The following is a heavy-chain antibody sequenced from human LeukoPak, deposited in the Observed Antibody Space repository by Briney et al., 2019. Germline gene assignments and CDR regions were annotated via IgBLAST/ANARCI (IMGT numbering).Heavy chain of an antibody. CDR2: INHSGST. D-gene: IGHD5-12*01. Sequence: SETLSLTCAVYGGSFSGYYWSWIRQPPGKGLEWIGEINHSGSTNYNPSLKSRVTISVDTSKNQFSLKLSSVTAADTAVYHCARGGFSGGGYGNWGQGTLVTVSS. CDR1: GGSFSGYY. J-gene: IGHJ4*02. CDR3: ARGGFSGGGYGN. V-gene: IGHV4-34*01.